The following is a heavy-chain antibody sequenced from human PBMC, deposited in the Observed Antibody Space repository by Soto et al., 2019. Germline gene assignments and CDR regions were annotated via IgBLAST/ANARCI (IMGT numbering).Heavy chain of an antibody. D-gene: IGHD6-25*01. Sequence: SETLSLTCTVSGGSLSSYYWTWLRQSPGKGLEWIGYVYFSGNTNYNPSLKSRVTISIDTSKNQFSLRLASVTAADTAFYYCGSVRPSGYVLSWGQGTMVTVSS. CDR3: GSVRPSGYVLS. CDR1: GGSLSSYY. J-gene: IGHJ5*02. CDR2: VYFSGNT. V-gene: IGHV4-59*01.